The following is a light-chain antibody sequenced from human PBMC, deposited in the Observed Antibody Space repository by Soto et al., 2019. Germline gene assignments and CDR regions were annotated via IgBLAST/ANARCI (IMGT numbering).Light chain of an antibody. J-gene: IGLJ3*02. CDR2: GNS. CDR1: SSNIGAGYD. Sequence: QSVLTQPPSVSGAPGQRVTISCTGGSSNIGAGYDVHWYRQFPGTAPKLLVYGNSNRPSGISDRFSASKSGSSASLAITGLQAEDEADYYCQSYDTSLRAWAFGGGTKLTVL. CDR3: QSYDTSLRAWA. V-gene: IGLV1-40*01.